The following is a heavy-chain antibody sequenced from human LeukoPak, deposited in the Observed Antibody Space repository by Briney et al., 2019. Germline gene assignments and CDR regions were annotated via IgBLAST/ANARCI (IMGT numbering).Heavy chain of an antibody. CDR2: IYSGGST. Sequence: PGGSLRLSCAASGFTVSSNYMSWVRQAPGKGLEWVSVIYSGGSTYYADSVKGRFTISRDNSKNTLYLQMNSLRAEDTAVYYCARTVDCSSTSCYEFDYWGQGTLVTVYS. J-gene: IGHJ4*02. CDR1: GFTVSSNY. D-gene: IGHD2-2*01. CDR3: ARTVDCSSTSCYEFDY. V-gene: IGHV3-53*01.